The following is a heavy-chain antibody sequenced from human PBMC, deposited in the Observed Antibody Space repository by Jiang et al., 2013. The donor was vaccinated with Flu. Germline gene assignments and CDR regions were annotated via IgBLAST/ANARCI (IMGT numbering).Heavy chain of an antibody. CDR1: GYIFTHYG. J-gene: IGHJ4*02. V-gene: IGHV5-51*01. CDR3: AKLSSGYYYFDY. D-gene: IGHD3-22*01. Sequence: GAEVKKPGESLKISCEGSGYIFTHYGIGWVRQLPGKGLEWMGLIFPGDSDTRYSPSFQGQVTISADKSSNTAYLQWNSLKASDTAMYYCAKLSSGYYYFDYWGQGSLVTVSA. CDR2: IFPGDSDT.